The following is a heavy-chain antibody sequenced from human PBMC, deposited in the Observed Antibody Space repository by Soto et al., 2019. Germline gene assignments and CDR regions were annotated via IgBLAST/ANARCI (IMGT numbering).Heavy chain of an antibody. D-gene: IGHD3-10*01. CDR1: GYTFTIYD. V-gene: IGHV1-8*01. CDR2: MNPNSGNT. Sequence: ASVKVFCKASGYTFTIYDINCVLQSTIQWLDWMGWMNPNSGNTGYAQKFQGRVTMTRNTSISTAYMELSSLRSEDTAVYYCARGDPTFLWFGELYPYFDYWGQGTQVTVSS. J-gene: IGHJ4*02. CDR3: ARGDPTFLWFGELYPYFDY.